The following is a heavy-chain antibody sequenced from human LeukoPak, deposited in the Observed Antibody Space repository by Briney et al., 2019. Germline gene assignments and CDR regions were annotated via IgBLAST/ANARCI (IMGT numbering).Heavy chain of an antibody. CDR1: GFTFAIHA. D-gene: IGHD3-10*01. CDR2: ISGDGAST. V-gene: IGHV3-23*01. Sequence: GGSLRLSCAASGFTFAIHAMTWVRQAPGKGLEWVSGISGDGASTHYAESVKGQFTISRDNSQNALFLQMNSLRVEDTAIYYCAKDSYVSGRPLHTFDVWGQGTMVTVSS. CDR3: AKDSYVSGRPLHTFDV. J-gene: IGHJ3*01.